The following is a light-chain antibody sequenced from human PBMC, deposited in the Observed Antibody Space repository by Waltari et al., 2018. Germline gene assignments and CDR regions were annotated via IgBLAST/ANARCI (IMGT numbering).Light chain of an antibody. CDR2: GTF. CDR1: QTLRTTY. V-gene: IGKV3-20*01. J-gene: IGKJ4*01. CDR3: QQYDISPLT. Sequence: EIVLTQSPGTLSLSPGEGATLPCRTSQTLRTTYLAWYQQKPGQAPTLLNYGTFSRATGIPDRFTGSGSGTDFSLTISSLEPEDFATYYCQQYDISPLTFGGGTKVEIK.